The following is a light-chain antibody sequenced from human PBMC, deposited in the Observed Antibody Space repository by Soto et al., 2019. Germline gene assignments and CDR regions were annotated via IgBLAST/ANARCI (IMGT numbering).Light chain of an antibody. Sequence: QSALTQPASVSGSPGQSITISCTGASSDIGGYNQVSWYQQHPGKAPKLIIYEVSYRPSGVSDRFSGSESGNTASLTISGLQADDEADYYCSSYSSSPTRIFGGGTKLTFL. CDR1: SSDIGGYNQ. J-gene: IGLJ2*01. CDR3: SSYSSSPTRI. CDR2: EVS. V-gene: IGLV2-14*01.